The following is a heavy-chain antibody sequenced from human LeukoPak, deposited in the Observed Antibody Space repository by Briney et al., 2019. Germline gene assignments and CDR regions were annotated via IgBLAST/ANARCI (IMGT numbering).Heavy chain of an antibody. V-gene: IGHV3-23*01. J-gene: IGHJ6*03. CDR2: ISGSGGST. Sequence: PGGSLRLSCAASGFTFSSYAMSWVRQAPGKGLEWVSAISGSGGSTYYADSVKGRFTISRDNSKNTLYLQMNSLRAEDTAVYYCAKGAITMVRANPYYYYMDVWGKGTTVTISS. CDR3: AKGAITMVRANPYYYYMDV. D-gene: IGHD3-10*01. CDR1: GFTFSSYA.